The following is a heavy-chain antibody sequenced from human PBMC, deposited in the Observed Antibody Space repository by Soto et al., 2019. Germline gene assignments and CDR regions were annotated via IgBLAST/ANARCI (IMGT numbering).Heavy chain of an antibody. D-gene: IGHD3-10*01. J-gene: IGHJ3*02. CDR3: ARRYGSCFEI. CDR2: IYYSGST. CDR1: GCSISSYY. Sequence: QVQLQESGPGLVKPSETLSLTCTVSGCSISSYYWCWIRQPPGKGLEWIGYIYYSGSTNYNPSLTSRVTISVDTSKNQCSRKLSSVTAADTAVYYCARRYGSCFEIWGQGTMVTVSS. V-gene: IGHV4-59*08.